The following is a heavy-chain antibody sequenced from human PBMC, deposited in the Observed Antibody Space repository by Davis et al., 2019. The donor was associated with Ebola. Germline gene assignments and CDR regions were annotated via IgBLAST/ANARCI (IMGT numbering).Heavy chain of an antibody. CDR1: GFTFSSYW. CDR2: IKQDGSEK. CDR3: ARVRHYGMDV. J-gene: IGHJ6*02. Sequence: GESLKISCAAPGFTFSSYWMSWVRQAPGKGLEWVANIKQDGSEKYYVDSVKGRFTISRDSAKNSLYLKMNSLRAEDTAVYYCARVRHYGMDVWGQGTTVTVSS. V-gene: IGHV3-7*01.